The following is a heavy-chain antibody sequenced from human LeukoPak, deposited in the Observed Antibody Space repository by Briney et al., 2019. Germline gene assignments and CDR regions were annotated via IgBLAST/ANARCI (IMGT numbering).Heavy chain of an antibody. CDR1: GFIFANYA. D-gene: IGHD6-19*01. Sequence: GGSLRLSCTTSGFIFANYAMAWVRQSPGKGLEWVSTISGSGGDSYYADSVRGRFTISRDNAKNSLYLQMNSLRAEDTAVYYCARRGASSGGLDYWSQGTLVTVSS. V-gene: IGHV3-23*01. CDR3: ARRGASSGGLDY. J-gene: IGHJ4*02. CDR2: ISGSGGDS.